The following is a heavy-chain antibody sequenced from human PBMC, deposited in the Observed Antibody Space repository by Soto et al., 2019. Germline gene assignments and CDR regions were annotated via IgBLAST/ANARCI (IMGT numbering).Heavy chain of an antibody. V-gene: IGHV5-51*01. D-gene: IGHD5-18*01. Sequence: GESLKISCKSYGYSFTTYWIGWVRQMPGKGLEWMGSIYPGDSDIRYSPSFQGQVTISADKSISTAYLQWSSLKASDTAMYYCAVQKHSYGYGFWGQGTLVTVSS. CDR1: GYSFTTYW. J-gene: IGHJ4*02. CDR3: AVQKHSYGYGF. CDR2: IYPGDSDI.